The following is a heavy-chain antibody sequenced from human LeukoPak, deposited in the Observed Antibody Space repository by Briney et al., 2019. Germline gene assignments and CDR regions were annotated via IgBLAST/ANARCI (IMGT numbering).Heavy chain of an antibody. CDR2: IYSGGST. CDR1: GFTVSSNY. CDR3: ARDTLEYSNSPDAFDI. J-gene: IGHJ3*02. V-gene: IGHV3-53*01. Sequence: GGSLRLSCAASGFTVSSNYMSWVRQAPGKGLEWVSIIYSGGSTFYADSVKGRFTISRDNANNSLYLQMDSLRDEDTAIYYCARDTLEYSNSPDAFDIWGQGTMVTVSS. D-gene: IGHD4-11*01.